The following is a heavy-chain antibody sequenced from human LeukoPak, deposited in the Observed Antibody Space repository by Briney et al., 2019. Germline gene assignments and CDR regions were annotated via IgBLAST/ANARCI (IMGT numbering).Heavy chain of an antibody. CDR3: ARGLGYSSGWYSVVRYFDY. J-gene: IGHJ4*02. V-gene: IGHV4-34*01. D-gene: IGHD6-19*01. Sequence: SETLSLTCAVYGGPFSSYYWSWIRQPPGKGLEWIGGINHSGSTNYNPSLKSRVTISVDTSKNQFSLKLSSVTAADTAVYYCARGLGYSSGWYSVVRYFDYWGQGTLVTVSS. CDR2: INHSGST. CDR1: GGPFSSYY.